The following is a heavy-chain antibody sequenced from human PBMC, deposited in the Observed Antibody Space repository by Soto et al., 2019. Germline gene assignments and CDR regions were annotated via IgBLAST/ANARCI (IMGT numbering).Heavy chain of an antibody. V-gene: IGHV3-33*01. CDR3: ARAAGRSGWHQFDY. Sequence: QVQLVESGGGVVQPGRSLRLSCAASGFTFSSYGMHWVRQAPDKGLEWVAVIWYDGSNKYYADSVKGRFTISRDNSKNTLYLQMNSLRAEDTAVYYCARAAGRSGWHQFDYWGQGTLVTVSS. J-gene: IGHJ4*02. D-gene: IGHD6-19*01. CDR1: GFTFSSYG. CDR2: IWYDGSNK.